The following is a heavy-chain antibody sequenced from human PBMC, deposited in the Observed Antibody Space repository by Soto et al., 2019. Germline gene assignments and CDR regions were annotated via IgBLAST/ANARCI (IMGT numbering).Heavy chain of an antibody. CDR3: ERQKSYGYADY. CDR1: GYSFTSYD. D-gene: IGHD5-18*01. J-gene: IGHJ4*02. CDR2: RNPNSGNT. V-gene: IGHV1-8*01. Sequence: QVQLVQSGAEVKKPGASVKVSCKASGYSFTSYDINWVRQATGQVLEWMGWRNPNSGNTVYAQKFQGRVTMTRNTSISKAYMELSSLRSEDTAVYSCERQKSYGYADYWGQGTLVTVSS.